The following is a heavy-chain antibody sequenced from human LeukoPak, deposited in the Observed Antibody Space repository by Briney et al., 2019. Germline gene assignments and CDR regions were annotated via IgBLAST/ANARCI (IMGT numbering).Heavy chain of an antibody. J-gene: IGHJ5*02. CDR1: GYTFTSYG. CDR3: ARDLQYSSSPDWFGP. D-gene: IGHD6-13*01. CDR2: ISAYNGNT. Sequence: ASVKVSCKASGYTFTSYGISWVRQAPGQGLEWMGWISAYNGNTNYAQKLQGRVTMTTDTSTSTAYMELRSLRSDDTAVYYCARDLQYSSSPDWFGPWGQGTLVTVSS. V-gene: IGHV1-18*01.